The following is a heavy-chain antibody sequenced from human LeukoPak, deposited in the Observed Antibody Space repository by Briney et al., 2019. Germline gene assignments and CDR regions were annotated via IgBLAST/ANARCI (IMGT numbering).Heavy chain of an antibody. Sequence: SETLSLSCTVSGGSISSHYWSWIRQPPGKGLEWIGYIYYSGSTNYNPSLKSRVTISVDTSKNQFSLKLSSVTAADTAVYYCARVEGYSSSFDAFDIWGQGTMVTVSS. CDR2: IYYSGST. CDR1: GGSISSHY. J-gene: IGHJ3*02. V-gene: IGHV4-59*11. D-gene: IGHD6-13*01. CDR3: ARVEGYSSSFDAFDI.